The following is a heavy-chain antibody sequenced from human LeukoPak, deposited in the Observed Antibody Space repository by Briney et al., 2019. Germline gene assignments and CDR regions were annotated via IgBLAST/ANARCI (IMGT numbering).Heavy chain of an antibody. D-gene: IGHD6-13*01. CDR2: IYYSGST. CDR1: GGSISSGGYY. Sequence: SETLSLTCTVSGGSISSGGYYWSWIRQHPGKGLEWIGYIYYSGSTYYNPSLKSRVTISVDTSKNQFSLKLSSVTAADTAVYYCARAVYSSGWYTWGGRDAFDIWGQGTMVTVSS. CDR3: ARAVYSSGWYTWGGRDAFDI. J-gene: IGHJ3*02. V-gene: IGHV4-31*03.